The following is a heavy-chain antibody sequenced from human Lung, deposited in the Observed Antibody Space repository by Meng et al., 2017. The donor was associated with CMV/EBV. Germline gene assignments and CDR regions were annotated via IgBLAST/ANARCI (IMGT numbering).Heavy chain of an antibody. D-gene: IGHD3-10*01. CDR1: GFTFSSYA. V-gene: IGHV3-23*01. CDR2: ISGSGGST. J-gene: IGHJ4*02. CDR3: AKRLGGLLSSDADLGY. Sequence: GGSXRLSCAASGFTFSSYAMSWVRQAPGKGLEWVSAISGSGGSTYYADSVKGRFTISRDNSKNTLYLQMNSLRAEDTAVYYCAKRLGGLLSSDADLGYWGQGTLVTVSS.